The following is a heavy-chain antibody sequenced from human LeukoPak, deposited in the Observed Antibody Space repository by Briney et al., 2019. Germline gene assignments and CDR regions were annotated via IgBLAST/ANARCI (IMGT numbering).Heavy chain of an antibody. D-gene: IGHD4-17*01. CDR1: GFTFSSYG. J-gene: IGHJ4*02. CDR3: AREDHDYGDYYFDY. V-gene: IGHV3-33*01. Sequence: GRSLRLSCAASGFTFSSYGMHWVRQAPGKGLEWVAVIWYDGSNKYYADSVKGRFTISRDNSKNTLYLQMNSLRAEDTAVYYCAREDHDYGDYYFDYWGQGTLVTVSS. CDR2: IWYDGSNK.